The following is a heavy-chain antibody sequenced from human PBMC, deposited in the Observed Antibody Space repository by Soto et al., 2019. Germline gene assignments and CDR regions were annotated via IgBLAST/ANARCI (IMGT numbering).Heavy chain of an antibody. CDR2: IDPSDSYT. Sequence: GESLKISCKGSGYSFTSYWISWMRQMPGKGLEWMGRIDPSDSYTNYSPSFQGHVTISADKSISPAYLQWSSLKASDTAMYYCAATEVVVAARCSSYYGMDVWGRGTTVTVAS. V-gene: IGHV5-10-1*01. CDR1: GYSFTSYW. J-gene: IGHJ6*02. D-gene: IGHD2-15*01. CDR3: AATEVVVAARCSSYYGMDV.